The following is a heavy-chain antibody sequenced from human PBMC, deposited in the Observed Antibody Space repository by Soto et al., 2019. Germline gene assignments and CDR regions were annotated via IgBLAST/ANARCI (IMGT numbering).Heavy chain of an antibody. D-gene: IGHD2-15*01. Sequence: EVQLVESGGGLVQPGGSLRLSCAASGFTLSNYAVNWVRQAPGKGLEWVSYISSDSRYIYYGDSVKGRFTISRDNARNSEYLQMNSLRDEDTAVYYCARIKLVAFFFINVDVYDMDVWGQGTPVTVSS. V-gene: IGHV3-48*02. CDR2: ISSDSRYI. J-gene: IGHJ6*02. CDR1: GFTLSNYA. CDR3: ARIKLVAFFFINVDVYDMDV.